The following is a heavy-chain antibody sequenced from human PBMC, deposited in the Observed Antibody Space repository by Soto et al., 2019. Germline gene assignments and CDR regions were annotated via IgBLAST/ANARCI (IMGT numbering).Heavy chain of an antibody. CDR1: GYPRTDFY. D-gene: IGHD6-25*01. Sequence: QVQLVQSGAEVKKPGASVTVSCKTSGYPRTDFYIHWVRQAPGQGLEWMAWINPHTGDTNTALKFQGRVTMTRDTSINTAFMELTRLSSDDTAVYYCAREGGAAPGARREWYLDLWGRGTLVSVSS. V-gene: IGHV1-2*02. CDR3: AREGGAAPGARREWYLDL. CDR2: INPHTGDT. J-gene: IGHJ2*01.